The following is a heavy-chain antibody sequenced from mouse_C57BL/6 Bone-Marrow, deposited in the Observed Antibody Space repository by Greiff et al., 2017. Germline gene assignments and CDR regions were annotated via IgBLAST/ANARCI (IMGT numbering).Heavy chain of an antibody. CDR2: IYPRSGNT. V-gene: IGHV1-81*01. J-gene: IGHJ3*01. CDR1: GYTFTSYG. CDR3: AREEANWDFAY. D-gene: IGHD4-1*01. Sequence: VKVVESGAELARPGASVKLSCKASGYTFTSYGISWVKQRTGQGLEWIGEIYPRSGNTYYNEKFKGKATLTADKSSSTAYMELRSLTSEDSAVYFCAREEANWDFAYWGQGTLVTVSA.